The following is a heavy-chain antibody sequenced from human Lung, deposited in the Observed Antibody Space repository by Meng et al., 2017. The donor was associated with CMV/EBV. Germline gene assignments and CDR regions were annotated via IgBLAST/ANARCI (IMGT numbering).Heavy chain of an antibody. J-gene: IGHJ4*02. Sequence: GGSLRLXCAASEFTFSNYWMSWVRQAPGKGLEWVANIREDGSEQHYADSVKGRFSISRDNAKNSLYLQMNSLRGEDTAVYYCARVKKAVHFDNWGQGTLVTFSS. CDR3: ARVKKAVHFDN. CDR1: EFTFSNYW. CDR2: IREDGSEQ. D-gene: IGHD6-6*01. V-gene: IGHV3-7*01.